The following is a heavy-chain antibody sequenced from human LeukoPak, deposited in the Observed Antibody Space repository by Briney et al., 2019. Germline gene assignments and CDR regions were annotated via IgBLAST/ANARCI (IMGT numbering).Heavy chain of an antibody. Sequence: AGGSLRLSCAASGFTFSDYNMRWIRQAPGKGLEWVSSVSRSGSTKYYADSVKGRFTISRDNAKNSLFLQMNSLRAEDTAVYYCARVLRYCGGGNCYSGGLGYMDVWGKGATVTISS. CDR2: VSRSGSTK. CDR1: GFTFSDYN. V-gene: IGHV3-11*01. J-gene: IGHJ6*03. D-gene: IGHD2-15*01. CDR3: ARVLRYCGGGNCYSGGLGYMDV.